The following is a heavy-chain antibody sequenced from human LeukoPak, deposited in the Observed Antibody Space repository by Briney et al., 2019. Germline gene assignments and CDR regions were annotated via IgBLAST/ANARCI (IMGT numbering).Heavy chain of an antibody. CDR2: IIPIFGTA. Sequence: SVKLSCKASRGTFSSYGVSWVRQAPGQGLEWMGRIIPIFGTANYAQKFQGRVTITTDESTSTAYMELSSLRSGDTAVYYCARGSREYYYDSSANGGAFDIWGQGTMVTVSS. CDR1: RGTFSSYG. CDR3: ARGSREYYYDSSANGGAFDI. D-gene: IGHD3-22*01. V-gene: IGHV1-69*05. J-gene: IGHJ3*02.